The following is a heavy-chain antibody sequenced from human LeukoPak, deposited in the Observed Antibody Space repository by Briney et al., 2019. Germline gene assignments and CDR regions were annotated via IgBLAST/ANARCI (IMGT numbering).Heavy chain of an antibody. CDR2: INWNGGST. Sequence: GGSLRLSCAASGFTYSDYGMSWVRQTPGKGVEGVAGINWNGGSTGYAVSVRGRFIISRDDANNFLHLHMNSLRAEDTAFYYCVRSFNTYGYPTGYWGQGTLVTVSS. CDR3: VRSFNTYGYPTGY. J-gene: IGHJ4*02. D-gene: IGHD5-18*01. CDR1: GFTYSDYG. V-gene: IGHV3-20*04.